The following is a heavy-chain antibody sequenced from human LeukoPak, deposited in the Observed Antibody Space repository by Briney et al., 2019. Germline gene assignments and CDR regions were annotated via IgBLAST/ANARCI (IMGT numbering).Heavy chain of an antibody. CDR3: ARDLDYDILTGYYDY. CDR2: ISSSSSYI. Sequence: PGGSLRLSCAASGFTFSSYSMNWVRHAPGKGLEWVSSISSSSSYIYYADSVKGRFTISRDNAKNSLYLQMNSLRAEDTAVYYCARDLDYDILTGYYDYWGQGTLVTVSS. D-gene: IGHD3-9*01. CDR1: GFTFSSYS. V-gene: IGHV3-21*01. J-gene: IGHJ4*02.